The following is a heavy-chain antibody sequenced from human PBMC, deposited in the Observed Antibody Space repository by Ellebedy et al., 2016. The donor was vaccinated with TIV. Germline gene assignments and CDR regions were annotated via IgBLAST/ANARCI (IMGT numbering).Heavy chain of an antibody. Sequence: GGSLRLSCAVSGFTVSSNYISWVRQAPGKGLERVSIIYSNGRTYYADSVKGRFTISRDISKDTVYLQMNSLRPEDTAVFYCARVDLGLAFDYWGQGTPVTVSS. CDR2: IYSNGRT. D-gene: IGHD3/OR15-3a*01. J-gene: IGHJ4*02. CDR3: ARVDLGLAFDY. V-gene: IGHV3-53*01. CDR1: GFTVSSNY.